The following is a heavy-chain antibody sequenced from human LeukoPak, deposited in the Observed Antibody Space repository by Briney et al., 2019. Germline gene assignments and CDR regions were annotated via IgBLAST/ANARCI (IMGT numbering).Heavy chain of an antibody. Sequence: PGGSLRLSCSASGFTFSSYAMHWVRQAPGKGLEYVSAISSNGGSTYYADSVKGRFTISRDNSKNTLYLQMSSLRAEDEAVYYCVKDIGYGAYVFDYWRQGTMVADSS. CDR2: ISSNGGST. J-gene: IGHJ4*02. D-gene: IGHD4-17*01. CDR3: VKDIGYGAYVFDY. CDR1: GFTFSSYA. V-gene: IGHV3-64D*06.